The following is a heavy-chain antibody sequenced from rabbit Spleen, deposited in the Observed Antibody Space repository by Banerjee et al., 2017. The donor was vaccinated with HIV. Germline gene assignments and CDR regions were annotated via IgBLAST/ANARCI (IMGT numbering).Heavy chain of an antibody. CDR1: GSDFSNYYM. J-gene: IGHJ3*01. D-gene: IGHD2-1*01. Sequence: QEQVVESGGGLVQPGGSLKLSCKASGSDFSNYYMTWVHQAPGKGLEWIGCVDVGSSGFTYFANWAKGRFTISKTSSTTVTLKMTSLTAADTATYFCARDDGDTLDLWGQGTLVTVS. CDR2: VDVGSSGFT. V-gene: IGHV1S45*01. CDR3: ARDDGDTLDL.